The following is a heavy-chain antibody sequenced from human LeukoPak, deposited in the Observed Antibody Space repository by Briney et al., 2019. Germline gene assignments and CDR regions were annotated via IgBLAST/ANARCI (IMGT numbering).Heavy chain of an antibody. D-gene: IGHD6-6*01. CDR2: INPGGGST. CDR3: ARSIAARLNYFDY. CDR1: GYTFTSYY. V-gene: IGHV1-46*01. Sequence: GASVKVSCKASGYTFTSYYIHWVRQAPGQGLEWMGVINPGGGSTSYAQKFQGRVTMTRDTSTSTVYMELSSLRSEDTAVYYCARSIAARLNYFDYWGQGTLVTVSS. J-gene: IGHJ4*02.